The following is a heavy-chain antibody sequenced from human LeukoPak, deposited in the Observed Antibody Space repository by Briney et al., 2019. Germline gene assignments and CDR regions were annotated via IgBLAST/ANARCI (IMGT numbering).Heavy chain of an antibody. CDR2: IKQDGSEK. CDR1: GFTFSSYW. CDR3: ARVPLTRTATRNYYYYGMDV. D-gene: IGHD2-21*02. Sequence: PGGSLRLSCAASGFTFSSYWMSWVRQAPGKGLEWVANIKQDGSEKYYMDSVKGRFTIPRDNAKKSLYLQMHSLRVEDTAVYYCARVPLTRTATRNYYYYGMDVWGQGTTVTVSS. V-gene: IGHV3-7*01. J-gene: IGHJ6*02.